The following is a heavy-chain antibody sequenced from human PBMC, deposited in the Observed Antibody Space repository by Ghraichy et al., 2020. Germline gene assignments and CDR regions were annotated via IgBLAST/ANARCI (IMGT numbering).Heavy chain of an antibody. J-gene: IGHJ6*03. CDR2: IIPIFGTA. V-gene: IGHV1-69*06. CDR1: GGTFSSYA. D-gene: IGHD6-6*01. Sequence: SVKVSCKASGGTFSSYAISWVRQAPGQGLEWMGGIIPIFGTANYAQKFQGRVTITADKSTSTAYMELSSLRSEDTAVYYCARGIIAARWGYYYYYMDVWGKGTTVTVSS. CDR3: ARGIIAARWGYYYYYMDV.